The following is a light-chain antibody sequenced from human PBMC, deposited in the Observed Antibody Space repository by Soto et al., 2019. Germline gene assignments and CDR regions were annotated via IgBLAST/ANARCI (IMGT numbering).Light chain of an antibody. CDR1: GSNIGKNT. J-gene: IGLJ2*01. CDR2: SNG. V-gene: IGLV1-44*01. Sequence: QSVLTQPPSASGSPGQSVTISCSGGGSNIGKNTVHWYQVLPGTAPKLLIYSNGQRPSGVPDRFSGSKSGTSASLAISGLQSADEADYYCAAWGDSPNGVVFGGGTKLTVL. CDR3: AAWGDSPNGVV.